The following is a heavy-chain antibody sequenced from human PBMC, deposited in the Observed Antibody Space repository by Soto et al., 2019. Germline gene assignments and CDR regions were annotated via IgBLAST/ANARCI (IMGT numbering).Heavy chain of an antibody. CDR3: ATHLELVVVAEYFQH. CDR2: ISSSSSYI. J-gene: IGHJ1*01. D-gene: IGHD2-15*01. CDR1: GFTFSSYS. Sequence: GGSLRLSCAASGFTFSSYSMNWVRQAPGKGLEWVSSISSSSSYIYYADSVKGRFTISRDNAKNSLYLQMNSLRAEDTAVYYCATHLELVVVAEYFQHWGQGTLVTVSS. V-gene: IGHV3-21*01.